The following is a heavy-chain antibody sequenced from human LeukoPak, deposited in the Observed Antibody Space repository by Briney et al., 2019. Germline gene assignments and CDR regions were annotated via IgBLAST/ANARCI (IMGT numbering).Heavy chain of an antibody. J-gene: IGHJ4*02. CDR1: GFTFSSYA. D-gene: IGHD3-22*01. CDR2: FSGNGGST. V-gene: IGHV3-23*01. CDR3: SKSDSSGYYYSYFDY. Sequence: GGSLRLSCAASGFTFSSYAMTCVRDAPGEGREWVSAFSGNGGSTYYADSVKGRFTISRDNSKTTLYLQMNSLRAEDTAVYYCSKSDSSGYYYSYFDYWGQGALVTVSS.